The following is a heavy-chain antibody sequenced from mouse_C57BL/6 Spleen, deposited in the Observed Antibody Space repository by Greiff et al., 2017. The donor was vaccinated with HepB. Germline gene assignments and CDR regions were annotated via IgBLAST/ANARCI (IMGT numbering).Heavy chain of an antibody. CDR3: ARKYYGSSYGAMDY. Sequence: DVHLVESGGGLVKPGGSLKLSCAASGFTFSDYGMHWVRQAPEKGLEWVAYISSGSSTIYYADTVKGRFTISRDNAKNTLFLQMTSLRSEDTAMYYCARKYYGSSYGAMDYWGQGTSVTVSS. J-gene: IGHJ4*01. CDR1: GFTFSDYG. D-gene: IGHD1-1*01. CDR2: ISSGSSTI. V-gene: IGHV5-17*01.